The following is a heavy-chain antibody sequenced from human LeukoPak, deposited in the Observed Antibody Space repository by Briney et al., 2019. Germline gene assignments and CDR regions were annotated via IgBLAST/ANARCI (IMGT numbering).Heavy chain of an antibody. V-gene: IGHV1-69*13. CDR1: GGTFSSYA. J-gene: IGHJ3*02. D-gene: IGHD3-22*01. CDR3: ASRWVGSSGYSRHAFDI. Sequence: SVKVSCKASGGTFSSYAISWVRQAPGQGLEWMGGIIPIFGTANYTQKFQGRVTITADESTSTAYMELSSLRSEDTAVYYCASRWVGSSGYSRHAFDIWGQGTMVTVSS. CDR2: IIPIFGTA.